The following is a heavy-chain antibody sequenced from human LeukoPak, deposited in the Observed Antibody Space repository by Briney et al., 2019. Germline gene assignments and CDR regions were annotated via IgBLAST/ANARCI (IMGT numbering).Heavy chain of an antibody. D-gene: IGHD6-13*01. J-gene: IGHJ4*02. CDR2: ISSSSSYI. CDR3: ARYSSYSSSWYVGDYYFDY. V-gene: IGHV3-21*01. Sequence: GGSLRLSCAASGFTFSSYSMNWVRQAPGKGLEWVSSISSSSSYIYYADSVKGRFTISRDNAKNSLYLQMNSLRAEDTAVYYCARYSSYSSSWYVGDYYFDYWGQGTLVTVSS. CDR1: GFTFSSYS.